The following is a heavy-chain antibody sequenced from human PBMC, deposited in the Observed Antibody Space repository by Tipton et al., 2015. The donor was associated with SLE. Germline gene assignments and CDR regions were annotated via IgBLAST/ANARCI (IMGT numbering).Heavy chain of an antibody. V-gene: IGHV4-59*12. Sequence: PGLVKPSETLSLTYTVSGGSIRSYYWNWIRQPPGKGLEWIGYIYHYGSTNYNPSLRSRVAISLDTSKNQVSLKLTSVTAADTAVYYCARGFGEDETSDSSGSPFAFDYWGQGTLVTVSS. CDR3: ARGFGEDETSDSSGSPFAFDY. CDR1: GGSIRSYY. CDR2: IYHYGST. J-gene: IGHJ4*02. D-gene: IGHD3-22*01.